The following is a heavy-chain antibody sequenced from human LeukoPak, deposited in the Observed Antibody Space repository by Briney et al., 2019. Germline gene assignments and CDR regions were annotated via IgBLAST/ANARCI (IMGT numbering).Heavy chain of an antibody. CDR3: ARHSSGWSLDY. J-gene: IGHJ4*02. V-gene: IGHV1-18*01. CDR1: GYTFSSHG. CDR2: ISAYNGNT. Sequence: ASVKVSCKASGYTFSSHGIDWGRQAPGQGLEWMGWISAYNGNTNYAQKLQGRVTMTTDTSTTTAYMELRSLRSDDTAVYFCARHSSGWSLDYWGQGTLVTVSS. D-gene: IGHD6-19*01.